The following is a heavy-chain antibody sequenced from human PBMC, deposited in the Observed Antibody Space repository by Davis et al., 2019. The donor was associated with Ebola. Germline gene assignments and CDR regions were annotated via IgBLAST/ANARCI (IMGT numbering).Heavy chain of an antibody. Sequence: PGGSLRLSCAASGFTFSSNSMNWVRQAPGKGLEWVSFISSSSNYIYYADSVKGRFTVSRDNAKNSLYLQMNSLRAEDTAVYYCARLSFGEVGFDYWGQGTLVTVSS. CDR3: ARLSFGEVGFDY. J-gene: IGHJ4*02. V-gene: IGHV3-21*01. D-gene: IGHD3-10*01. CDR2: ISSSSNYI. CDR1: GFTFSSNS.